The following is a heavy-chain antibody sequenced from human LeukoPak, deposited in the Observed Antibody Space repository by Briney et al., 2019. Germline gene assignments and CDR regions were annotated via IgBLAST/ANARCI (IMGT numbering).Heavy chain of an antibody. CDR3: ARDSGNYPYYFDY. CDR2: IYYSGSA. Sequence: NPSETLSLTCTVSGGSISSYYWSWIRQPPGKGLEWIGYIYYSGSANYNPSLKSRVTISVDTSKNQFSLRLSSVTAADTAVYYCARDSGNYPYYFDYWGQGTLVTVSS. J-gene: IGHJ4*02. D-gene: IGHD1-26*01. V-gene: IGHV4-59*01. CDR1: GGSISSYY.